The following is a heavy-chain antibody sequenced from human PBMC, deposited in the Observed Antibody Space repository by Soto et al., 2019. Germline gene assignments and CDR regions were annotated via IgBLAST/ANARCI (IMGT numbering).Heavy chain of an antibody. Sequence: QVQLVESGGGLVKPGGSLRLSCAASGFTFNDHSMTWIRQAPGKGLEWVSFISSDSIYTNSADSVKGRFTISRDNAKNLLYLQMSSLRVEDTAVYYCARDSTGSGLDYGMDVWGQGTTVAVSS. CDR3: ARDSTGSGLDYGMDV. CDR1: GFTFNDHS. CDR2: ISSDSIYT. D-gene: IGHD3-10*01. V-gene: IGHV3-11*06. J-gene: IGHJ6*02.